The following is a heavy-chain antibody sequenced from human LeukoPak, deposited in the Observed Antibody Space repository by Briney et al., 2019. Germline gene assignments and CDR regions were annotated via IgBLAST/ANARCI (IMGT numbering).Heavy chain of an antibody. CDR1: GGSISSYY. V-gene: IGHV4-59*01. CDR2: IYYSGGT. J-gene: IGHJ4*02. Sequence: SETLSLTCTVSGGSISSYYWSWIRQPPGKGLEWIGYIYYSGGTNYNPSLKSRVTISVDTSKNQFSLKLSSVTAADTAVYYCARVEGGYYDTPFDYWGQGTLVTVSS. CDR3: ARVEGGYYDTPFDY. D-gene: IGHD3-22*01.